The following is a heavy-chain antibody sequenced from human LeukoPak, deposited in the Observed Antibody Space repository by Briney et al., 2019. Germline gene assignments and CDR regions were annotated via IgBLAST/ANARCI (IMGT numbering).Heavy chain of an antibody. CDR3: ATLQEN. Sequence: PGGSLRLSCAASGFTFSSYAMHWVRQAPGKGLEWVAVISYDGSIEYYADSVKGRFTISRDNFKSTLYLQMNSLRVEDTAVYYCATLQENWGQGTLVSVSS. J-gene: IGHJ4*02. CDR2: ISYDGSIE. CDR1: GFTFSSYA. V-gene: IGHV3-30-3*01.